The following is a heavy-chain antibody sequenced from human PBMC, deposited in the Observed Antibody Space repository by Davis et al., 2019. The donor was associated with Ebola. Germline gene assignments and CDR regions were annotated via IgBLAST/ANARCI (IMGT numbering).Heavy chain of an antibody. D-gene: IGHD5-24*01. CDR3: ARDFRVPNGYNRYYYYGMDV. CDR1: GFTFSSYW. J-gene: IGHJ6*02. V-gene: IGHV3-7*03. Sequence: GGSLRLSCAASGFTFSSYWMSWVRQAPGKGLEWVANIKQDGSEKYYVDSVKGRFTISRDNAKNSLYLQMNSLRAEDTAVYYCARDFRVPNGYNRYYYYGMDVWGQGTTVTVSS. CDR2: IKQDGSEK.